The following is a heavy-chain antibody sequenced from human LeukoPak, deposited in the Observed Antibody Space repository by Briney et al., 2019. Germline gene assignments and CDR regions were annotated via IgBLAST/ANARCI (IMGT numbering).Heavy chain of an antibody. V-gene: IGHV4-39*01. CDR1: GGSISSSNYY. Sequence: SETLSLTCTVSGGSISSSNYYWVWFRQPPGKGLEWIGSIYYSGSTYYNPSLKSRVTISVDTSKNQFSLKLSSVTAADTAVYYCARQGDSSGYYYYWGQGTLVTVSS. CDR2: IYYSGST. D-gene: IGHD3-22*01. J-gene: IGHJ4*02. CDR3: ARQGDSSGYYYY.